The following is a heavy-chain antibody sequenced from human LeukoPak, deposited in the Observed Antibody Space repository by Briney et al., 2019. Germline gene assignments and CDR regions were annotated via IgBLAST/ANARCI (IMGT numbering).Heavy chain of an antibody. CDR1: GSTFDDYG. D-gene: IGHD3-9*01. Sequence: PGGSLRLSCAASGSTFDDYGMSWVRQAPGKGLEWVSGINWNGGSTGYADSVKGRFTISRDNAKNSLYLQMNSLRAEDTAVYYCARVRGPLLTYPDDAFDIWGQGAMVTVSS. J-gene: IGHJ3*02. CDR2: INWNGGST. V-gene: IGHV3-20*04. CDR3: ARVRGPLLTYPDDAFDI.